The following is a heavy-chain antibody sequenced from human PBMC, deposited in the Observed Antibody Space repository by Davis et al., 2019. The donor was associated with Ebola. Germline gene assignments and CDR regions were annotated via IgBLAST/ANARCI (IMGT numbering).Heavy chain of an antibody. V-gene: IGHV3-23*01. J-gene: IGHJ6*03. CDR3: ARVRGIFGHYYMDV. CDR2: ISESGGNT. Sequence: GESLKISCAASGFTFSSYAMSWVRQAPGKGLEWVSSISESGGNTYYADSVKGRFTISRDNAKASLFLQMNSLRVEDTAVYYCARVRGIFGHYYMDVWGKGTTVTVSS. D-gene: IGHD3-3*01. CDR1: GFTFSSYA.